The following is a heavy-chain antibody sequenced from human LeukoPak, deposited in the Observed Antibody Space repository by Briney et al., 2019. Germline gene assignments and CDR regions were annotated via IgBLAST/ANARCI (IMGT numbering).Heavy chain of an antibody. Sequence: PSETLSLTCAVSGYSISSGYYWGWIRQPPGKGLEWIGYIYYSGSTNYNPSLKSRVTISVDTSKNQFSLKLSSVTAADTAVYYCARAGLDFWSGYLIDYWGQGTLVTVSS. CDR3: ARAGLDFWSGYLIDY. D-gene: IGHD3-3*01. J-gene: IGHJ4*02. CDR1: GYSISSGYY. V-gene: IGHV4-61*01. CDR2: IYYSGST.